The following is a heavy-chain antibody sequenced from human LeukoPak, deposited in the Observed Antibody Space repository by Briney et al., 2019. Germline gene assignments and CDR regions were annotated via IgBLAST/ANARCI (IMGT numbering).Heavy chain of an antibody. J-gene: IGHJ6*02. CDR3: ARDGYCSGGSCYSYYYYGMDV. D-gene: IGHD2-15*01. Sequence: ASVRVSCKASGYTFTSYGISWVRQAPGQGLEWRGWISAYNGNTNYAQKLQGRVTMTTDTSTSTAYMELRSLRSDDTAVYYCARDGYCSGGSCYSYYYYGMDVWGQGTTVTVSS. V-gene: IGHV1-18*01. CDR1: GYTFTSYG. CDR2: ISAYNGNT.